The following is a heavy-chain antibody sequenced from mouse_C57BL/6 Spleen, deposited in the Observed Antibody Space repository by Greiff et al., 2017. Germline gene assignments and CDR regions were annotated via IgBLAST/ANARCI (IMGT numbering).Heavy chain of an antibody. D-gene: IGHD3-2*02. CDR1: GYTFTDHT. CDR3: ASTAQATLYYAMDY. Sequence: VKLQESDAELVKPGASVKISCKVSGYTFTDHTIHWMKQRPEQGLEWIGYIYPRDGSTKSNGKFKGKATLTADKSSSTAYMQLNSLTSEDSAVYFCASTAQATLYYAMDYWGQGTSVTVSS. V-gene: IGHV1-78*01. CDR2: IYPRDGST. J-gene: IGHJ4*01.